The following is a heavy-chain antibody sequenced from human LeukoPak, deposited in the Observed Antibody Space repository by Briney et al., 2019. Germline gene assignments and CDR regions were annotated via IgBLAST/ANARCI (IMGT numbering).Heavy chain of an antibody. V-gene: IGHV1-18*01. D-gene: IGHD2-2*01. CDR3: AREEDVVVPAAMPDY. CDR2: ISAYNGNT. CDR1: GYTFTSYG. J-gene: IGHJ4*02. Sequence: EASVKVSCKASGYTFTSYGISWVRQAPGQGLEWMGWISAYNGNTNYAQKLQGRVTMTTDTSTGTAYMELRSLRSDDTAVYYCAREEDVVVPAAMPDYWGQGTLVTVSS.